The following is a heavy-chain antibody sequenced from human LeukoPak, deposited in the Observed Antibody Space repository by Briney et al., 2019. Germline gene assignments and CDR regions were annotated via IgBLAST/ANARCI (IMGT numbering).Heavy chain of an antibody. J-gene: IGHJ4*02. CDR1: GFTFSSYA. D-gene: IGHD3-22*01. Sequence: GGSLRLSCAVSGFTFSSYAMSGVRQAPGEGLEWVSAITGCGGSTYYADSVKGRFTISRDNSKNTLYLQMNSLSAEDTAVYYCAKVPKVVVVITDYFDYWGQGTLVTVSS. CDR3: AKVPKVVVVITDYFDY. V-gene: IGHV3-23*01. CDR2: ITGCGGST.